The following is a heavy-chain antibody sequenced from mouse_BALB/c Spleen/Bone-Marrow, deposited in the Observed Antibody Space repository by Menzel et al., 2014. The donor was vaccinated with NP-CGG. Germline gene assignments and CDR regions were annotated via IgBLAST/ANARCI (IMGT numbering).Heavy chain of an antibody. Sequence: EVQRVESGAELVKPGASVKLSCTASGLNIKDTYMHWVKQRPEQGLEWIGRIDPANGNTKYDPKFQGKATITADTSSNTAYLQLSSLTSEDTAVYYCARPIFLWGQGTSVTVSS. CDR2: IDPANGNT. J-gene: IGHJ4*01. CDR3: ARPIFL. CDR1: GLNIKDTY. V-gene: IGHV14-3*02.